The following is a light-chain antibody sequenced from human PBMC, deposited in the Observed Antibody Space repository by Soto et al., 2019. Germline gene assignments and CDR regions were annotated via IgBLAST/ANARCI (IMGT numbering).Light chain of an antibody. CDR1: QSVRSTS. J-gene: IGKJ5*01. CDR3: QHYGSSPPIT. CDR2: GAS. V-gene: IGKV3-20*01. Sequence: DIVLTQSPGTLSLSPGERATLSCMASQSVRSTSLAWYQQKPGQAPRLLMYGASSRATGIPDKFSGGGSGTDFTLTISRLEPEDFAVYYCQHYGSSPPITFGQGTRLEI.